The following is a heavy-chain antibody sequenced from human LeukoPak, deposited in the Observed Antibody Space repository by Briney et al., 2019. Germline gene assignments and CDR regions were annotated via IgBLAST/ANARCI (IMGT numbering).Heavy chain of an antibody. CDR2: IYPSGST. Sequence: SETLSLTCSVSDGSISNYYWSWIRQPAGKGLEWIGRIYPSGSTNYKPSLKSRVTMSIDKSKNQFSLKLSSVTAADTAVYYCAREREGIVIVQPARGAFDIWGQGTMVTVSS. J-gene: IGHJ3*02. D-gene: IGHD2/OR15-2a*01. V-gene: IGHV4-4*07. CDR1: DGSISNYY. CDR3: AREREGIVIVQPARGAFDI.